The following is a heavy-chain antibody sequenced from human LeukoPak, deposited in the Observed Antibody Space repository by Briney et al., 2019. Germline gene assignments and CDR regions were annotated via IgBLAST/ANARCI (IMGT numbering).Heavy chain of an antibody. Sequence: GGSLRLSCAASGLTFSDNHMDWVRQAPGKGLEWVAFIRYDGSNKYYADSVKGRFTISRDNSKNTLYLQMNSLRAEDTAVYYCAKDIDGDSSGHLWKWGQGTLVTVSS. J-gene: IGHJ4*02. CDR2: IRYDGSNK. CDR1: GLTFSDNH. V-gene: IGHV3-30*02. CDR3: AKDIDGDSSGHLWK. D-gene: IGHD6-19*01.